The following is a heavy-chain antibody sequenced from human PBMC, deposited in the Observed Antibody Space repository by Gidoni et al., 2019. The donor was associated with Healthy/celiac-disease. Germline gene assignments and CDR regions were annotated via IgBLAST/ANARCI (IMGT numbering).Heavy chain of an antibody. CDR1: GFTFSSYS. J-gene: IGHJ6*02. CDR3: ARAVEGGTVYYYYYGMDV. D-gene: IGHD1-1*01. Sequence: EVQLVESGGGLVKPGGSLRLSCAASGFTFSSYSMNWVRQAPGKGLEWVSSISSSSSYIYYADSVKGRFTISRDNAKNSLYLQMNSLRAEDTAVYYCARAVEGGTVYYYYYGMDVWGQGTTVTVSS. CDR2: ISSSSSYI. V-gene: IGHV3-21*01.